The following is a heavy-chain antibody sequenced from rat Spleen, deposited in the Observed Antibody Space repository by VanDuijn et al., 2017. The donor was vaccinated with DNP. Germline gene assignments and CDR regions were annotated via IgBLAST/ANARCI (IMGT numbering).Heavy chain of an antibody. Sequence: EVQLQESGPGLVKPSQSLSLTCSVTGYSITSNYWGWIRQFPGNKMEYIGHITYSGSTNYNPSLKSRISITRDTWKNQFFLQLNSVTTEDTAAYYCTSYYYDGYYAMDAWGQGTSVTVSS. V-gene: IGHV3-1*01. D-gene: IGHD1-12*02. CDR3: TSYYYDGYYAMDA. J-gene: IGHJ4*01. CDR2: ITYSGST. CDR1: GYSITSNY.